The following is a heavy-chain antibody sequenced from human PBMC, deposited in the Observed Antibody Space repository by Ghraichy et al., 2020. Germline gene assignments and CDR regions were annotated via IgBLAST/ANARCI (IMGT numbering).Heavy chain of an antibody. D-gene: IGHD3-10*01. CDR3: THRTMVRGVMRFDY. CDR1: GFSLSTSGVG. Sequence: SGPTLVKPTQTLTLTCTFSGFSLSTSGVGVGWIRQPPGKALEWLALIYWDDDKRYSPSLKSRLTITKDTSKNQVVLTMTNMDPVDTATYYCTHRTMVRGVMRFDYWGQGTLVTVSS. CDR2: IYWDDDK. J-gene: IGHJ4*02. V-gene: IGHV2-5*02.